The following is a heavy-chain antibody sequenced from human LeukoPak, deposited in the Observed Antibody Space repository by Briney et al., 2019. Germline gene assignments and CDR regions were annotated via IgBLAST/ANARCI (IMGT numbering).Heavy chain of an antibody. Sequence: PGGSLRLSSAASGITFSNAWMTWVRQAPGKGLEWVGRIYRSSNGETTDYGAPVKGRFTMSRDDSKNTLYLQMNSLKTEDTAVYYCTTYSSGSSTFWGQGTLVTVSS. J-gene: IGHJ4*02. D-gene: IGHD6-19*01. CDR3: TTYSSGSSTF. CDR1: GITFSNAW. CDR2: IYRSSNGETT. V-gene: IGHV3-15*01.